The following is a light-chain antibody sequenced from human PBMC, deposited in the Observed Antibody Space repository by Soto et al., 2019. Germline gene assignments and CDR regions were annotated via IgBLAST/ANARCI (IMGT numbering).Light chain of an antibody. J-gene: IGKJ2*01. V-gene: IGKV3-20*01. CDR3: PQYGTAPHT. CDR2: GAS. Sequence: EIVLTQSPGTLSLSPGERATLSCRASQSVNSNYLAWYQQKPGQVPRPLIYGASIRAAGVPDRLSGSGSGTALPLTSSRLEPEDSAVYYCPQYGTAPHTVGQGTKLEIK. CDR1: QSVNSNY.